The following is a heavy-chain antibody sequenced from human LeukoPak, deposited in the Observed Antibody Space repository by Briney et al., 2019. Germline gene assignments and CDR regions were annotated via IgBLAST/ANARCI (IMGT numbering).Heavy chain of an antibody. CDR3: ARAPSEIGVYYPEYFRH. CDR1: GFTFSSFW. J-gene: IGHJ1*01. CDR2: IKSGGST. D-gene: IGHD3-22*01. Sequence: GGSLRLSCAASGFTFSSFWMHWVRQAPGKGLVWVSRIKSGGSTNYADSVKGRFTISRDNAKKNVTPQLNSLRVEDTGVYYCARAPSEIGVYYPEYFRHWGQGALVTVSS. V-gene: IGHV3-74*01.